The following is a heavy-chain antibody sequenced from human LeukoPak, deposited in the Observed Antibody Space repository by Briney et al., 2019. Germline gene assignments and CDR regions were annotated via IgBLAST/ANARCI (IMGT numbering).Heavy chain of an antibody. V-gene: IGHV3-48*01. Sequence: GGSLRLSCAASGFTFSSYSMNWVRQAPGKGLGWVSYIGSSSNTIYYADSVKGRFTISRDNSKNTLYLQMNSLRAEDTAVYYCAREVGDSGDYWGQGTLVTVSS. CDR3: AREVGDSGDY. CDR1: GFTFSSYS. J-gene: IGHJ4*02. CDR2: IGSSSNTI. D-gene: IGHD2-21*01.